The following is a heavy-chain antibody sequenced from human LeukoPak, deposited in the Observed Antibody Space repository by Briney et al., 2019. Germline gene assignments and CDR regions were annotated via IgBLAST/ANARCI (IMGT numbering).Heavy chain of an antibody. CDR2: ISSSSSYI. Sequence: PGGSLRLSCAASGFTFSSYSMNWVRQAPGKGLEWVSSISSSSSYIYYADSVKGRFTISRDNAKNSLYLQMNSLRAEDTAVYYCARARGYCSGGSCKGIGYWGQGTLITVSS. V-gene: IGHV3-21*01. J-gene: IGHJ4*02. CDR3: ARARGYCSGGSCKGIGY. CDR1: GFTFSSYS. D-gene: IGHD2-15*01.